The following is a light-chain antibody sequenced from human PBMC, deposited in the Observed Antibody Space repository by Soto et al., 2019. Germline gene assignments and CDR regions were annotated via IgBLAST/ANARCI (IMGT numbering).Light chain of an antibody. V-gene: IGKV3-15*01. J-gene: IGKJ1*01. CDR3: QQDNSWLWT. Sequence: EIVMTQSPATLSVSPGEGATLSCRASQRVSSKLAWYQQKPGQAPRLLIYGASTRATGIPARFSGSGSGTEFTLIICSLQSEDSAVYYCQQDNSWLWTFGQGTKVEIK. CDR1: QRVSSK. CDR2: GAS.